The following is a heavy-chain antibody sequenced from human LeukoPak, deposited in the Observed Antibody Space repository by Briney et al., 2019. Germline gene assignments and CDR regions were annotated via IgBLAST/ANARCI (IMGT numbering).Heavy chain of an antibody. D-gene: IGHD2-2*01. Sequence: SETLSLTCAVYGGSFSGYYWSWIRQPPGKGLEWIGEINHSGSTNYNPSLKSRVTISVDTSKNQFFLKLSSVTAADTAVYYCARAAAAYYYYYYMDVWGKGTTVTVSS. CDR2: INHSGST. V-gene: IGHV4-34*01. CDR3: ARAAAAYYYYYYMDV. J-gene: IGHJ6*03. CDR1: GGSFSGYY.